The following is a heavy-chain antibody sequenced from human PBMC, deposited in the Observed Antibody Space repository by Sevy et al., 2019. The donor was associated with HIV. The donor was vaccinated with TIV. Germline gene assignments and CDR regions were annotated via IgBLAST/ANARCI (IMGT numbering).Heavy chain of an antibody. J-gene: IGHJ4*02. Sequence: ASVKVSCKTSGYTFTSYRITWVRQAPGQGLEWMGWISAHNGDKNYAQKLQGRVTMISETSTSTAYMVLRSLRSDDTAIYYCARAYCSGGSCNSLAYWGQGTLVTVSS. CDR2: ISAHNGDK. D-gene: IGHD2-15*01. V-gene: IGHV1-18*01. CDR3: ARAYCSGGSCNSLAY. CDR1: GYTFTSYR.